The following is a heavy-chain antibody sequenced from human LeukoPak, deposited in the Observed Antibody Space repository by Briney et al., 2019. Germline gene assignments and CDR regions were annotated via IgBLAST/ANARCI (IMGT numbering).Heavy chain of an antibody. CDR2: IYYSGST. D-gene: IGHD3-3*01. CDR1: GGSISSYY. J-gene: IGHJ4*02. Sequence: PSETLSLTCTVSGGSISSYYWSWIRQPPGKGLELIGYIYYSGSTNYNPSLKSRVTISVDTSKNQFSLKLSSVTAAETAVYYCASYDFWSGYCFDYWGQGTLVTVSS. V-gene: IGHV4-59*01. CDR3: ASYDFWSGYCFDY.